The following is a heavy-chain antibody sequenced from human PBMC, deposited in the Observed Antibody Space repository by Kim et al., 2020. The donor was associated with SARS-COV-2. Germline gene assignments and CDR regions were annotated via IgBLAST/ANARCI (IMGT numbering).Heavy chain of an antibody. CDR2: IRNKANRYTT. J-gene: IGHJ2*01. Sequence: GGSLRLSCAASGFSFSAHFMIWVRQAPGKGLEWLGRIRNKANRYTTEYAASVKGRFTISRDDSNSSLYLQMNSLTVEDTAMYFFVRDSQVSRYFDLWGRG. CDR3: VRDSQVSRYFDL. V-gene: IGHV3-72*01. CDR1: GFSFSAHF.